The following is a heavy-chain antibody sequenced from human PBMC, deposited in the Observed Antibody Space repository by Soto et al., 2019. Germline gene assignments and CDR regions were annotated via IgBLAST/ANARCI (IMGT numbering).Heavy chain of an antibody. J-gene: IGHJ5*02. Sequence: PGKGLEWIGYIYYSGSTYYNPSLKSRVTISVDTSKNQFSLKLSSVTAADTAVYYCARVPSRSSSRYDDSTRCYFKGLDPRGQGTLVPVSS. CDR2: IYYSGST. CDR3: ARVPSRSSSRYDDSTRCYFKGLDP. D-gene: IGHD2-2*01. V-gene: IGHV4-31*02.